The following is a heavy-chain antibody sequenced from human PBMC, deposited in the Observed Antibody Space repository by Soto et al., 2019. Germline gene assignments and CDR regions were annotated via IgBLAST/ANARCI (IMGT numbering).Heavy chain of an antibody. CDR1: DGSSICYY. CDR2: INHSGST. Sequence: TTRLTRAVSDGSSICYYWSWLPKIPGKLLEWIGEINHSGSTNYNPSLKSRVTISVDTSKNQFSLKLSSVTAADTAVYYCARWYEGGAAHPRYYYGMDVSGQRPTVTLSS. V-gene: IGHV4-34*01. D-gene: IGHD6-6*01. J-gene: IGHJ6*02. CDR3: ARWYEGGAAHPRYYYGMDV.